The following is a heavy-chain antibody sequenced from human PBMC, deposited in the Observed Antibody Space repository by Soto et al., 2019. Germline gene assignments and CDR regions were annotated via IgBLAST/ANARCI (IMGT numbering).Heavy chain of an antibody. CDR3: AREGFGVVAAIYYYYYGMDV. CDR1: GFTFSSYA. Sequence: QVQLVESGGGVVQPGRSLRLSCAASGFTFSSYAMHWVRQAPGKGLEWVAVISYDGSNKYYADSVKGRFTISRDNSKNTLYLQMNSLRAEDTAVYYCAREGFGVVAAIYYYYYGMDVW. J-gene: IGHJ6*01. D-gene: IGHD2-15*01. V-gene: IGHV3-30-3*01. CDR2: ISYDGSNK.